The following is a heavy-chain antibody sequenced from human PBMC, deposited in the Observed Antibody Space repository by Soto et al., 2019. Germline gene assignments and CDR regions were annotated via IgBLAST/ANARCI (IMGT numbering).Heavy chain of an antibody. CDR1: GFTFSSYA. CDR3: ARYDCSSTSCYSPYYYYGMDV. D-gene: IGHD2-2*02. J-gene: IGHJ6*02. V-gene: IGHV3-30-3*01. Sequence: QVQLVESGGGVVQPGRSLRLSRAASGFTFSSYAMHWVRQAPGKGLECVAVISYDGSNKYYADSVKGRFTISRDNYKNTLYLQMNRLRAEDTAVYYCARYDCSSTSCYSPYYYYGMDVWGQGTKVTVSS. CDR2: ISYDGSNK.